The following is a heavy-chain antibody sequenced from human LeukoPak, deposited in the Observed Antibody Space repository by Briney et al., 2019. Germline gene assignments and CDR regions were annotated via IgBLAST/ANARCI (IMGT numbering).Heavy chain of an antibody. V-gene: IGHV4-59*01. CDR3: ARSRAFNSGAFDP. J-gene: IGHJ5*02. D-gene: IGHD1-26*01. CDR2: IYNGVNT. CDR1: GGSFSGYY. Sequence: SETLSLTCAVYGGSFSGYYWSWIRQPPGKGVEWIAHIYNGVNTNYNPSLKSRVTISVDTSKNQFSLRLNSVTAADTAVYYCARSRAFNSGAFDPWGQGSLVTVSS.